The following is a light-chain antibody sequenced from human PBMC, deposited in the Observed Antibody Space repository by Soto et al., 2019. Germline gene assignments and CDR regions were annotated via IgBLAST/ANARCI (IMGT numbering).Light chain of an antibody. CDR2: SSN. J-gene: IGLJ3*02. Sequence: QSVLTQPPSTSGTPGQRVTISCSGSSSNIGSNTVNWYQQLPGTAPKLLIYSSNQRPSGVPDRFSGSKSGTSGSLAISGLQSEDEADYYCAAWDASLNGWVFGGGTQLTVL. V-gene: IGLV1-44*01. CDR3: AAWDASLNGWV. CDR1: SSNIGSNT.